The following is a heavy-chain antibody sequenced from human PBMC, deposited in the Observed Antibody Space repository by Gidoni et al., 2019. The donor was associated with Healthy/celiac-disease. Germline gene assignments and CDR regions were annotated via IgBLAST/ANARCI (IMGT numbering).Heavy chain of an antibody. CDR3: AREAYDYVWGSFQNRGADAFDI. D-gene: IGHD3-16*01. J-gene: IGHJ3*02. CDR2: ISAYNVNT. V-gene: IGHV1-18*01. Sequence: QVQLVQSGAEVKTPGASVKVSCQVSGYTFTSYGISWVRQAPGQGLEWMGWISAYNVNTNYAQKLKGRVTMTTDTSTSTAYMELRSLRSDDTAVYYCAREAYDYVWGSFQNRGADAFDIWGQGTMVTVSS. CDR1: GYTFTSYG.